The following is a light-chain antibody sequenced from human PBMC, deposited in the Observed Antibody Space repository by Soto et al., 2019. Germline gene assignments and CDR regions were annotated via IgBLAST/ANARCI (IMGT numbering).Light chain of an antibody. CDR2: AAS. Sequence: DIQMTQSPSSLSASVGDRVNISCRASQSISRYLNWYQQTPGRAPKLLIYAASSLHSGVPSRFSGTVSGTSFTPTITTLQPEDFPTYYLQKTSQTLKTFAQGTKVNIK. CDR1: QSISRY. J-gene: IGKJ1*01. CDR3: QKTSQTLKT. V-gene: IGKV1-39*01.